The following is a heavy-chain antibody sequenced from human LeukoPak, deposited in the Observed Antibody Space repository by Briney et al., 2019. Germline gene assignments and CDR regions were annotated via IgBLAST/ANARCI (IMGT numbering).Heavy chain of an antibody. CDR3: ARGGVAGYFDD. J-gene: IGHJ4*02. CDR2: IYHSGST. Sequence: SETLSLTCAVSGGSISSGGYSWSWIRQPPGKGLEWIGYIYHSGSTSYNPSLKSRVTISIDRSKSQFSLKLSSVTAADTAVYYCARGGVAGYFDDWGQGTLVTVSS. D-gene: IGHD6-19*01. V-gene: IGHV4-30-2*01. CDR1: GGSISSGGYS.